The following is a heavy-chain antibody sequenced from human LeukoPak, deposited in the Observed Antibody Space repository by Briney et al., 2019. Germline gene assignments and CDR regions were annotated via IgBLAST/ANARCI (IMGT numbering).Heavy chain of an antibody. CDR3: TSFRGGDFPPV. J-gene: IGHJ4*02. Sequence: PGGSLRLSCAASGFTFSSYWMHWVRHAPGKGLVWVSRVNSDGTTTTYADSVRGRFTISRDNAKSTLYLQMNSLRAEDTAVYYCTSFRGGDFPPVWGQGTLVTVSS. V-gene: IGHV3-74*01. D-gene: IGHD2/OR15-2a*01. CDR1: GFTFSSYW. CDR2: VNSDGTTT.